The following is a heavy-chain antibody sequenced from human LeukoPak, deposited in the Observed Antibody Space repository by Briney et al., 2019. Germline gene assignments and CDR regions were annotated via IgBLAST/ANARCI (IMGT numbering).Heavy chain of an antibody. CDR1: GYTFTGYY. J-gene: IGHJ3*01. CDR3: AHGGGSYGGV. CDR2: IDPNGGGT. Sequence: ASVKVSCKASGYTFTGYYMHWVRQAPGQGLEWMGRIDPNGGGTHYAQKFQGRVTMARDTSISTDYMELTELRSDDTAVYYCAHGGGSYGGVWGQGTMVTVSS. D-gene: IGHD1-26*01. V-gene: IGHV1-2*06.